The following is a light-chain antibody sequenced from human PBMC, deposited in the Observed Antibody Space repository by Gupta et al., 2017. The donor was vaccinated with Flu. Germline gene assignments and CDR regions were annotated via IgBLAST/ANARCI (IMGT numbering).Light chain of an antibody. CDR2: NDN. Sequence: WYQHLPGTAPRLLIYNDNQRPSVVPDRVSGSKSGTSASLAIGGLQSEDEADYYCAAWDDSLTALSADGSLTGLWVFGGGTKLSIL. V-gene: IGLV1-44*01. J-gene: IGLJ3*02. CDR3: AAWDDSLTALSADGSLTGLWV.